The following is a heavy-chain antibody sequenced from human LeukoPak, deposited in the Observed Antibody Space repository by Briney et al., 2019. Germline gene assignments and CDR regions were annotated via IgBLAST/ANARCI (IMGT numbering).Heavy chain of an antibody. CDR3: ARLGNSGYKGGGMDV. D-gene: IGHD5-12*01. CDR1: GASINHYY. V-gene: IGHV4-59*01. J-gene: IGHJ6*02. Sequence: SETLSLTCTVSGASINHYYWGWIRQQPPGKGLEWIGYFYYSGSTNYNPSLKSQVSISADTSKNQFTLILTSVSAADTAVYYCARLGNSGYKGGGMDVWGPGTTVTVSS. CDR2: FYYSGST.